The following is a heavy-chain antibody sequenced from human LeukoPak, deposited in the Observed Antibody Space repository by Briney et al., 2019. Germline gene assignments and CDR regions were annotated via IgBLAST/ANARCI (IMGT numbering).Heavy chain of an antibody. CDR1: GYTFTGYY. CDR2: INPNSGGT. CDR3: ARDRVKRIGGSYYDY. J-gene: IGHJ4*02. V-gene: IGHV1-2*04. D-gene: IGHD1-26*01. Sequence: PGASVKVSCKASGYTFTGYYMHWVRQAPGQGLEWMGWINPNSGGTNYAQKFQGWVTMTRDTSISTAYMELSRLRSDDTAVYYCARDRVKRIGGSYYDYWGQGTLVTVSS.